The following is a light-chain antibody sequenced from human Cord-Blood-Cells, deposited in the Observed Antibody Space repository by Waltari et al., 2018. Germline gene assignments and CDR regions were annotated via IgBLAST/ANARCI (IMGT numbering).Light chain of an antibody. Sequence: DIQLTQSPSFLSASVGDRVTITCRASQGISSYLAWYQQKPGKAPKLLIYAASTWQSGVPSRFSGIGSGTEFTLTISSLQPEDFATYYCQQLNSYPITFGQGTRLEIK. CDR3: QQLNSYPIT. CDR2: AAS. J-gene: IGKJ5*01. CDR1: QGISSY. V-gene: IGKV1-9*01.